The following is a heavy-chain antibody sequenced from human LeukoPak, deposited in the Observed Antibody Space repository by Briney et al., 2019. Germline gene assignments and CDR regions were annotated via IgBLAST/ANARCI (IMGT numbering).Heavy chain of an antibody. J-gene: IGHJ5*02. CDR1: GGSISSYY. V-gene: IGHV4-59*01. D-gene: IGHD3-22*01. CDR2: IYYSGST. Sequence: PSETLSLTCTVSGGSISSYYWSWIRQPPGKGLEWIGYIYYSGSTNYNPSLKSRVTISVDTSKNQFSLKLSSVTAADTAVYYCARARGRSSGYYYVGVWFDPWGQGTLVTVSS. CDR3: ARARGRSSGYYYVGVWFDP.